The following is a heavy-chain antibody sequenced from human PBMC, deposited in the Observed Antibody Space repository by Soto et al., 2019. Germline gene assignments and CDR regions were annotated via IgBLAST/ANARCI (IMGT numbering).Heavy chain of an antibody. V-gene: IGHV3-30*18. CDR3: AKDRNQLHYYYYYGMDV. CDR2: ISYDGSNK. CDR1: GFTFSSYG. Sequence: GGSLRLSCAASGFTFSSYGMHWVRQAPGKGLEWVAVISYDGSNKYYADSVKGRFTISRDNSKNTLYLQMNSLRAEDTAVYYCAKDRNQLHYYYYYGMDVWGQGTTVTVSS. J-gene: IGHJ6*02. D-gene: IGHD1-26*01.